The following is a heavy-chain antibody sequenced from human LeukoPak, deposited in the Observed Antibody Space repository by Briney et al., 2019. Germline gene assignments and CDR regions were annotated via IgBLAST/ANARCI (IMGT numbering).Heavy chain of an antibody. D-gene: IGHD6-6*01. Sequence: ASAKVSCKASGYTFTSYYMHWVRQAPGQGLEWMGIINPSGGSTSYAQKFQGRVTMTRDTSISTAYMELSRLRSDDTAVYYCARVDEYSSSSEAFDIWGQGTMVTVSS. CDR1: GYTFTSYY. CDR3: ARVDEYSSSSEAFDI. J-gene: IGHJ3*02. V-gene: IGHV1-46*01. CDR2: INPSGGST.